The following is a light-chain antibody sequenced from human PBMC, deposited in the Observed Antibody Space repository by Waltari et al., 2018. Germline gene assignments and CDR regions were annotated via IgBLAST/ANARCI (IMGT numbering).Light chain of an antibody. V-gene: IGKV3-20*01. CDR3: QHYDVPYV. J-gene: IGKJ2*01. CDR2: GAS. CDR1: QTVTNNF. Sequence: EIVLTQSPGTLSLSPGERATLSCRASQTVTNNFLAWYQQIPGQTPRLLIFGASSRATGIPDRFSGSGSGTDFTLTISRLEPEDSAVYYCQHYDVPYVFGQGTKLEI.